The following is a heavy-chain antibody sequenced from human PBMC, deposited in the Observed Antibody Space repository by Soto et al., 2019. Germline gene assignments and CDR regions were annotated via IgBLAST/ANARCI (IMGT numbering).Heavy chain of an antibody. J-gene: IGHJ3*02. CDR2: ISGSGGST. CDR1: GFTFSRYA. D-gene: IGHD3-22*01. V-gene: IGHV3-23*01. CDR3: AKDSYDSSGYYHPEAFDI. Sequence: PGGALTLSCAASGFTFSRYAMTWFRQAPWRWLEWVSAISGSGGSTYYADSVKGRFTTSRDNSKNTLYLQMNSLRAEDTAVYYCAKDSYDSSGYYHPEAFDIWGQGTMVTVSS.